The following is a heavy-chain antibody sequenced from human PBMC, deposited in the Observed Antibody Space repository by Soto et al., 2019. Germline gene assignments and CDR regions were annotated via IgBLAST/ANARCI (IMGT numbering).Heavy chain of an antibody. CDR2: INHSGST. D-gene: IGHD5-18*01. Sequence: PSETLSLTCAVYGGSFSGYYWSWIRHPPGKGLEWIGEINHSGSTNYNPSLKSRVTISVDTSKNQFSLKLSSVTAADTAVYYCARGGSAMVTGNHYGMDVWGQGTTVTLSS. V-gene: IGHV4-34*01. CDR1: GGSFSGYY. CDR3: ARGGSAMVTGNHYGMDV. J-gene: IGHJ6*02.